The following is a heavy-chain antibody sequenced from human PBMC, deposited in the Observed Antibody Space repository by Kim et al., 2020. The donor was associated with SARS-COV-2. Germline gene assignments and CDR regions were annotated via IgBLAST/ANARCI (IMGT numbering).Heavy chain of an antibody. Sequence: GGSLRLSCITSGFTFTGYAMSWVRQAPGKGLEWVSSIDGSDGTTYYVDSVKGRFTISRDNSKNTLYLQMNSLRADDTAVYYCMKGGWGWIWDHWGQGTRVTVSS. CDR1: GFTFTGYA. CDR2: IDGSDGTT. D-gene: IGHD2-2*03. CDR3: MKGGWGWIWDH. V-gene: IGHV3-23*01. J-gene: IGHJ4*02.